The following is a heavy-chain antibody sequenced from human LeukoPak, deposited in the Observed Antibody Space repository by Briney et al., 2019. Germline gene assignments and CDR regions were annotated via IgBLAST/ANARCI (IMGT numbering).Heavy chain of an antibody. CDR2: IYTSGST. D-gene: IGHD6-19*01. CDR3: ARDLDVGAVAGTNWFDP. CDR1: GVSISSYY. V-gene: IGHV4-4*07. Sequence: PSETLSLTCTVSGVSISSYYWSWIRQPAGKGLEWIGRIYTSGSTNYNPSLKSRVTMSVDTSKNQFSLTLSSVTAADTAVYYCARDLDVGAVAGTNWFDPWGQGTLVTVSS. J-gene: IGHJ5*02.